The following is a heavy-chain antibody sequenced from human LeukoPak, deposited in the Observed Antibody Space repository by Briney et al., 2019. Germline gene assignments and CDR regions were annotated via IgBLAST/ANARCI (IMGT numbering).Heavy chain of an antibody. CDR1: GFTFSDYY. J-gene: IGHJ3*02. CDR3: ARDYYGSGSYLDDAFDI. CDR2: ISSSGSTI. Sequence: PGGSLRLSCAASGFTFSDYYMSWIRQAPGKGLEWVSYISSSGSTIYYADSVEGRFTISRDNAKNSLYLQMNSLRAEDTAVYYCARDYYGSGSYLDDAFDIWGQGTMVTVSS. D-gene: IGHD3-10*01. V-gene: IGHV3-11*01.